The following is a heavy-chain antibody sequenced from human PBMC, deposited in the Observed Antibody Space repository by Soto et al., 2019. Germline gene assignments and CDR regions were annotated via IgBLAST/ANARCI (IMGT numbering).Heavy chain of an antibody. CDR1: GGSISSGDYY. Sequence: QVQLQESGPGLVKPSQTLSLTCTVSGGSISSGDYYWSWIRQPPGKGLEWIGYIYYSGSTYYNPSLKSRVTLSVDTSKNQFSLKLSSVTAADTAVYYCARLGSSGWFNFDYWGQGTLVTVSS. CDR3: ARLGSSGWFNFDY. V-gene: IGHV4-30-4*01. J-gene: IGHJ4*02. D-gene: IGHD6-19*01. CDR2: IYYSGST.